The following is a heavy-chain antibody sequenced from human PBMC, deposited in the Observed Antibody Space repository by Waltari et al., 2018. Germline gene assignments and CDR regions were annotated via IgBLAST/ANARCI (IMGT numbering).Heavy chain of an antibody. CDR3: ARRVYFDY. V-gene: IGHV4-34*01. CDR1: GGSFSGYY. CDR2: INHSGST. Sequence: QVQLQQWGAGLLKPSETLSLTCAVYGGSFSGYYWSWIRQPPGKGLEWIGEINHSGSTNYNPSLKSRVTISVDTSKNQFSLKLSSVTAADTAVYYCARRVYFDYWGQGTLVTVSS. J-gene: IGHJ4*02.